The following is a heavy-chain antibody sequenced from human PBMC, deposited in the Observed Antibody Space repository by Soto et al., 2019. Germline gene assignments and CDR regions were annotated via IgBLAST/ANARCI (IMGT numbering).Heavy chain of an antibody. Sequence: SETLSLTCTVSGGSISSYYWSWIRQPPGKGLEWIGYIYYSGSTNYNPSLKSRVTISVDTSKNQFSLKLSSVTAADTAVYYCARVAAVAGNRWFDYWGQGTLVTVSS. CDR2: IYYSGST. V-gene: IGHV4-59*01. J-gene: IGHJ4*02. CDR3: ARVAAVAGNRWFDY. D-gene: IGHD6-19*01. CDR1: GGSISSYY.